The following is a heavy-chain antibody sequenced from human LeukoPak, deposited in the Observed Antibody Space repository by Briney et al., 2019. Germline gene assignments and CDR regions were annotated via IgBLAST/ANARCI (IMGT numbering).Heavy chain of an antibody. CDR3: AKGPTIFGVVIIWDYYYGMDV. D-gene: IGHD3-3*01. J-gene: IGHJ6*02. Sequence: QPGGSLRLSCAASGFSFRTYAMTWVRQAPGKGLEWVSSIGGSGATTYNADPLKGRFTISRDNSKNTLYLQMNSLRAEDTAVYYCAKGPTIFGVVIIWDYYYGMDVWGQGTTVTVSS. CDR1: GFSFRTYA. CDR2: IGGSGATT. V-gene: IGHV3-23*01.